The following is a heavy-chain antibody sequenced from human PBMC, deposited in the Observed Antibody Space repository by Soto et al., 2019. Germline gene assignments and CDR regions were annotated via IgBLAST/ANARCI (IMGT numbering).Heavy chain of an antibody. D-gene: IGHD6-6*01. J-gene: IGHJ4*02. CDR1: GGSISSYY. V-gene: IGHV4-59*01. CDR2: IYYSGST. Sequence: SETLSLTCTVSGGSISSYYWSWIRQPPGKGLEWIGYIYYSGSTNYNPSLKSRVTISVDTSKNQFSLKLSSVTAADTAVYYCARGGYSSSSDPLDYWDQGTLVTAPQ. CDR3: ARGGYSSSSDPLDY.